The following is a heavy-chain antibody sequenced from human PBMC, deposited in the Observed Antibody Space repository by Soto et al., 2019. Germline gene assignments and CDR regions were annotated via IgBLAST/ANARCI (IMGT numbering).Heavy chain of an antibody. Sequence: EVQLLESGGHLVQPGGSLRLSCAASGFTFTTYTMNWVRQAPGKGLEWVSGILAGGTTYYADSVKGGFTISREHSQNSVFLQMSSLRDEDAAVYYCAKDLQPDGIWTFDFWGQGTLVTVSS. J-gene: IGHJ4*02. D-gene: IGHD3-9*01. V-gene: IGHV3-23*01. CDR3: AKDLQPDGIWTFDF. CDR1: GFTFTTYT. CDR2: ILAGGTT.